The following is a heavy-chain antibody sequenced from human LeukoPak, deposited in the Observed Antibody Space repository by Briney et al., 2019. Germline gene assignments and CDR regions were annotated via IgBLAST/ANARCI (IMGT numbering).Heavy chain of an antibody. D-gene: IGHD6-13*01. CDR1: GYTFTGYY. V-gene: IGHV1-2*02. Sequence: ASVTVSCKASGYTFTGYYMHWVRQAPGQGLEWMGWINPNSGGTNYAQKFQGRVTMTRDTSTSTVYMELSGLRFEDTAVYYCARDAGSSWHNWGQGTLVTVSS. J-gene: IGHJ4*02. CDR3: ARDAGSSWHN. CDR2: INPNSGGT.